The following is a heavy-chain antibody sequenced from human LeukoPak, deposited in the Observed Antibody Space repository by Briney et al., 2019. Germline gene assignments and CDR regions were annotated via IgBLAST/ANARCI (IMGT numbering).Heavy chain of an antibody. CDR2: INHSGST. D-gene: IGHD7-27*01. CDR1: GGSFSGCY. Sequence: SETLSLTCAVYGGSFSGCYWSWIRQPPGKGLEWIGEINHSGSTNYNPSLKSRVTISVDTSKNQFSLKLSSVTAADTAVYYCARMITGELDYWGQGTLVTVSS. CDR3: ARMITGELDY. J-gene: IGHJ4*02. V-gene: IGHV4-34*01.